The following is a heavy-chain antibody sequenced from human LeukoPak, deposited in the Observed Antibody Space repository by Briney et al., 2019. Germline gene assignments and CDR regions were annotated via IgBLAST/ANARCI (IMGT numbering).Heavy chain of an antibody. CDR1: GGSISSGSYY. V-gene: IGHV4-61*02. CDR3: ARRVGKGAFDY. CDR2: IYTSGST. J-gene: IGHJ4*02. Sequence: SETLSLTCTVSGGSISSGSYYWSWIRQPAGKGLEWIGRIYTSGSTNYNPSLKSRLTMSVDTSKNQFSLKLSSVTAADTAVYYCARRVGKGAFDYWGQGTLVTVSS. D-gene: IGHD3-10*01.